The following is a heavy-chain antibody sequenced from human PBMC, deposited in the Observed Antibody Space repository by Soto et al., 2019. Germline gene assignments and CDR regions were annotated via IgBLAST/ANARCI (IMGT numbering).Heavy chain of an antibody. CDR3: ARRWAHNSSGRNSPTFDI. CDR2: IYYNGNT. J-gene: IGHJ3*02. V-gene: IGHV4-39*01. Sequence: QLQLRESGPGLVKPSETLSLTCTVSHDSIGSSSYYWGWIRQSPGKGLEWIGSIYYNGNTYYNPSLKSRVTISVDTSKTQFSLKLSSVTAADTAVYYCARRWAHNSSGRNSPTFDIWGPGTMVSVSS. CDR1: HDSIGSSSYY. D-gene: IGHD6-25*01.